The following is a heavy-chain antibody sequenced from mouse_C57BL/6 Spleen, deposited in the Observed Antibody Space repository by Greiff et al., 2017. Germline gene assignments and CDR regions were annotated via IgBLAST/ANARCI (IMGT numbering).Heavy chain of an antibody. V-gene: IGHV6-6*01. J-gene: IGHJ3*01. Sequence: DVTLVESGGGLVQPGGSMKLSRAASGFTFSDAWMDWVRQSPEKGLEWVAEIRNKANNHATYYAESVKGRFTIPRDDSKSSVYLQMNSLRAEDTGIYYCTRWFAYWGQGTLVTVSA. CDR2: IRNKANNHAT. CDR1: GFTFSDAW. CDR3: TRWFAY.